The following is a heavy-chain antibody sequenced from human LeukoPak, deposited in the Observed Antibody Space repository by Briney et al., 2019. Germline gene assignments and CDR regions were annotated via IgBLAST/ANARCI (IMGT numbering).Heavy chain of an antibody. V-gene: IGHV4-39*01. Sequence: PSETLSLTCTVSGGSISSSSYYWGWLRQPPGKGLEWIGSIYYSGSTYYNPSLKSRVTISVDTSKNQFSLKLSSVTAADTAVYYCARRVRPIEAFDIWGQGTMVTVSS. CDR3: ARRVRPIEAFDI. J-gene: IGHJ3*02. CDR2: IYYSGST. CDR1: GGSISSSSYY.